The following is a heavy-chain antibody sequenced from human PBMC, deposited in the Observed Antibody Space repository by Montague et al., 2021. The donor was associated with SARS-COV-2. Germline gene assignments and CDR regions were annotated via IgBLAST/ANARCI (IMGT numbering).Heavy chain of an antibody. Sequence: SETLSLTCTVSGGAVRSHMYYWDWILQPPGKGLEWIGTIYYTGRTSYNPSLKSRVTLSIDTSNNYFSLTLTSVSAADTALYDCARRRNVDYNPEYTDFWGQGMLVAVSS. D-gene: IGHD4-11*01. CDR1: GGAVRSHMYY. CDR2: IYYTGRT. V-gene: IGHV4-39*07. J-gene: IGHJ4*02. CDR3: ARRRNVDYNPEYTDF.